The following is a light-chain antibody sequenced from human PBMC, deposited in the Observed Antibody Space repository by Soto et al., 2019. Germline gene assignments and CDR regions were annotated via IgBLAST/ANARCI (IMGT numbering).Light chain of an antibody. Sequence: ISLPAGTRVTISCRASQSISSFLNWFQQRPGKAPKLLIYAASSLQSGVPSRFSGSGSGTNFTLTIDSLQPEDFATYYCQQSYSIWWTFGQGTKVDIK. CDR2: AAS. CDR1: QSISSF. V-gene: IGKV1-39*01. J-gene: IGKJ1*01. CDR3: QQSYSIWWT.